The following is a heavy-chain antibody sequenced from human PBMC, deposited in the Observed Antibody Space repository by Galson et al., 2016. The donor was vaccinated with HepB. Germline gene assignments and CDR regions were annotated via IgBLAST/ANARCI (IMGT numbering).Heavy chain of an antibody. D-gene: IGHD2-15*01. J-gene: IGHJ3*02. Sequence: SLRLSCAASGLTLRHFAMHWVRQAPGKGLEWLAVISFDGEKKDYADSVKGRFTISRDNSKNTLYLQMNSLRAEDSAVYYCARVIGGTPDALDTWGQGTMVTVSS. CDR2: ISFDGEKK. CDR3: ARVIGGTPDALDT. V-gene: IGHV3-30*04. CDR1: GLTLRHFA.